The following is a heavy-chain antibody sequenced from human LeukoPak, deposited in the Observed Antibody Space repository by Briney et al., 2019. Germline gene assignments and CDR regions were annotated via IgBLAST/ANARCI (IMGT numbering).Heavy chain of an antibody. CDR2: IYSSGST. CDR1: GGSISSYY. D-gene: IGHD5-18*01. Sequence: SETLSLTCIVSGGSISSYYWSWIRQPPGKGLEWIGYIYSSGSTDYDPSLKSLVTISLDTSNHQFSLKLTSVTAADTAVYYCARHVGIHLWSLYFDYWGQGSLVTVSS. CDR3: ARHVGIHLWSLYFDY. J-gene: IGHJ4*02. V-gene: IGHV4-59*08.